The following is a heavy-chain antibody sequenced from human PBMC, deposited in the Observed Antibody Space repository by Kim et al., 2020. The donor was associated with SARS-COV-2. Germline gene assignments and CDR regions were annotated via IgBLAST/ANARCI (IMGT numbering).Heavy chain of an antibody. J-gene: IGHJ4*02. CDR2: ISGSGDST. Sequence: GGSLRLSCAASGFTFRSYAMNWVRQAPGKGLEWVSAISGSGDSTYYADTVKGRFTISRDNFKNTLYLKMSSLRAEDTAVYYCAKRTYFDSSGYLGSADYGGQGTLVTVSS. D-gene: IGHD3-22*01. V-gene: IGHV3-23*01. CDR1: GFTFRSYA. CDR3: AKRTYFDSSGYLGSADY.